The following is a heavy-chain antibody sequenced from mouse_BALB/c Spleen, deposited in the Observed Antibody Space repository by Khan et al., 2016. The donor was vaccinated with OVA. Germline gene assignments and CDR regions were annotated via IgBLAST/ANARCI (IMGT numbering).Heavy chain of an antibody. CDR2: IWAGGST. Sequence: VQLQESGPGLVAPSQSLSITCTVSGFSLTNYGVNWVRQPPGKGLEWLGVIWAGGSTNYNSALMSRLSISKDNSKSQVFLKMNSLQTDDTAMYYCARFYDLYYAMDYWGQGTSVTVSS. J-gene: IGHJ4*01. CDR3: ARFYDLYYAMDY. V-gene: IGHV2-9*02. D-gene: IGHD2-3*01. CDR1: GFSLTNYG.